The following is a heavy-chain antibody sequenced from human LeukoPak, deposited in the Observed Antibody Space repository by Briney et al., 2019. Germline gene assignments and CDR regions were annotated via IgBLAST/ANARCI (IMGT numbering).Heavy chain of an antibody. V-gene: IGHV4-4*02. CDR1: GGSISNSHW. CDR2: IYHSGRT. J-gene: IGHJ4*02. CDR3: AREGGFYRPLDY. Sequence: SGTLSLTCAVSGGSISNSHWWSWVRQPPGKGLEWIGEIYHSGRTDYNPSLKSRVTISVDRSKNQFSLRLSSVTAADTAVYYCAREGGFYRPLDYSGQGTLVTVSS. D-gene: IGHD3-3*01.